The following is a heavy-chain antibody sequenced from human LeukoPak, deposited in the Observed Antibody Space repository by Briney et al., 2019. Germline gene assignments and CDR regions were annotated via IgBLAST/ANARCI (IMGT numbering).Heavy chain of an antibody. CDR3: ARDISSSWYHYMDV. V-gene: IGHV4-34*01. Sequence: SETLSLTCAVYGGSFSGYYWSWIRQPPGKGLGWIGEINHSGSTNYNPSLKSRVTISVDTSKNQFSLKLSSVTAADTAAYYCARDISSSWYHYMDVWGKGTTVTVSS. J-gene: IGHJ6*03. CDR1: GGSFSGYY. D-gene: IGHD6-13*01. CDR2: INHSGST.